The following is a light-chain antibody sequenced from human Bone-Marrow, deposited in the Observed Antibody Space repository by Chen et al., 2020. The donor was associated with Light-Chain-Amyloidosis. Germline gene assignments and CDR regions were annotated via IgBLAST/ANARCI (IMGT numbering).Light chain of an antibody. CDR1: NIGTTG. J-gene: IGLJ3*02. CDR2: DDS. CDR3: QVWDRSSDRPV. Sequence: SYVLTQPSSVSVAPGQTATLACGGNNIGTTGVHWYQQTPGQAPRLVDYDDSDRPSGIPGRSSGTNSGNTATLTISRVEAGDEADYYCQVWDRSSDRPVFGGGTKLTVL. V-gene: IGLV3-21*02.